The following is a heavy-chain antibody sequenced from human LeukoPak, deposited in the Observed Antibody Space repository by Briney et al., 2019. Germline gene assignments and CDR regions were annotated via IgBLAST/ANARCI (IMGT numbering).Heavy chain of an antibody. Sequence: SVKVSCKASGGTFSSYAISWVRQAPGQGLEWMGGIIPIFGTANYAQKFEGRVTITTDKSTSTAYMELSSLRSEDTAVYYCARDSREYSSGRFDYWGQGTLVTVSS. D-gene: IGHD3-22*01. V-gene: IGHV1-69*05. J-gene: IGHJ4*02. CDR2: IIPIFGTA. CDR1: GGTFSSYA. CDR3: ARDSREYSSGRFDY.